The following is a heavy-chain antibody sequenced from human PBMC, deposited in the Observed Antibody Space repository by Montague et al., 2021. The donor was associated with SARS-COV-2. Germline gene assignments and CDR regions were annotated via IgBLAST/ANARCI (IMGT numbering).Heavy chain of an antibody. CDR3: AHRRGLLLCDAFDF. V-gene: IGHV2-5*02. CDR2: IYWDDDK. CDR1: GFTLSTSGVG. D-gene: IGHD1-26*01. Sequence: PALVKPTQTLTLTCTFSGFTLSTSGVGVGWIRQPPGKAPEWLALIYWDDDKRYSPSLKSRLTITKDTSKNQVFLTMTNKDPVDTATYYCAHRRGLLLCDAFDFWGKGTMVADSS. J-gene: IGHJ3*01.